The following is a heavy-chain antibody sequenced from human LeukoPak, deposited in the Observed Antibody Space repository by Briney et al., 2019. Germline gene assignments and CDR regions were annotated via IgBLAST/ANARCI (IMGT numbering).Heavy chain of an antibody. D-gene: IGHD3-22*01. Sequence: ASVKVSCKASGYTFTSYYMHWVRQAPGQGLEWMGIINPSGGSTSYAQKFQGRVTMTRDMSTSTVYMELSSLRSEDTAVYYCARRTKAYYDSSGYHFDYWGQGTLVTVYS. J-gene: IGHJ4*02. CDR3: ARRTKAYYDSSGYHFDY. CDR2: INPSGGST. V-gene: IGHV1-46*01. CDR1: GYTFTSYY.